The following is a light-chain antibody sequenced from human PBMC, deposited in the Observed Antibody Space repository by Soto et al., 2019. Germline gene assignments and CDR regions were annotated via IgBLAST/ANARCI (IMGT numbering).Light chain of an antibody. CDR3: QHYNSYSEA. J-gene: IGKJ1*01. CDR2: AAS. V-gene: IGKV1-5*01. CDR1: QSINTY. Sequence: DIQMTQSPSTLSASVGDRLTITCRASQSINTYLNWYQQKPGKAPKLLIYAASSLQSGVPSRFSGSGSGTEFTLTISSLQPDDFATYYCQHYNSYSEAFGQGTKVDIK.